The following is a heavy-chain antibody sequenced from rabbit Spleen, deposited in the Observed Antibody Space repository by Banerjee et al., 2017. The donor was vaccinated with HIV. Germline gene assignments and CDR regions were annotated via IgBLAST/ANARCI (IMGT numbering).Heavy chain of an antibody. D-gene: IGHD7-1*01. CDR3: VRDQAGYAGYGPYYFYL. Sequence: QEQLEESGGGLVQPGGSLKLSCKASGFDFSDYGVSWVRQAPGKGLEWIGYIYPAFGNTYYANWVNGRFSISRENTQNTLYLQLSSLTAADTATYFCVRDQAGYAGYGPYYFYLWGPGTLVTVS. V-gene: IGHV1S47*01. CDR2: IYPAFGNT. CDR1: GFDFSDYG. J-gene: IGHJ4*01.